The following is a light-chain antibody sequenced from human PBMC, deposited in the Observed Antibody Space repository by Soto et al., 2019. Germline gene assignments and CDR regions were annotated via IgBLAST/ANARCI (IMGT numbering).Light chain of an antibody. J-gene: IGLJ1*01. CDR1: SSDVGGYNY. CDR3: SSYASSSTL. V-gene: IGLV2-14*01. Sequence: QSALTQPASVSGSPGQSITISCTGTSSDVGGYNYVSWYQQHPGKAPKLMIYAVTDRPSGVSSRFSGSKSGNTASLTISGLQAEDEADYYCSSYASSSTLFGIGTKVNV. CDR2: AVT.